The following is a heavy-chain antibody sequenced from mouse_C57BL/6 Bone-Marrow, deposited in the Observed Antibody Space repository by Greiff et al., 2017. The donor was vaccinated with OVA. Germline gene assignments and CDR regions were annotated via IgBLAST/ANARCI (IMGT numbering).Heavy chain of an antibody. D-gene: IGHD2-10*02. V-gene: IGHV1-76*01. CDR1: GFPFTDYS. Sequence: QVQLQQSGAELVRPGASVKLSCKASGFPFTDYSINWVKQRPGQGLEWIARIYPGSGNTYYNEKFKGQATLTAEKSSSTAYMQLISLTSEDSAVYFCARWYGNPYYFDDWGQGTTRTVSS. J-gene: IGHJ2*01. CDR3: ARWYGNPYYFDD. CDR2: IYPGSGNT.